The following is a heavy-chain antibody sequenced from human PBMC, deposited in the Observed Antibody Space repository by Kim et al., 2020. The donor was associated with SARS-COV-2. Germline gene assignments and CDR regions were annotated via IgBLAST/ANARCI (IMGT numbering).Heavy chain of an antibody. Sequence: ADSGKGRFTISRDNAKNSLYLQMNSLRAEDTAVYYCARADIAAAGTFFDYWGQGTLVTVSS. J-gene: IGHJ4*02. CDR3: ARADIAAAGTFFDY. V-gene: IGHV3-11*01. D-gene: IGHD6-13*01.